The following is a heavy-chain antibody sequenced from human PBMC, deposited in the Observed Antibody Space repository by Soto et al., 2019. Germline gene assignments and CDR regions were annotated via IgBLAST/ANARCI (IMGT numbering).Heavy chain of an antibody. Sequence: QVQLVQSGAEVKKPGASVKVSCKASGYTFTSYGISWVRQAPEQGLEWMGWISAYNGNTNYAQKLQGRVTMTTDTSTSTAYMELRSLRSDDTAVYYCATPRSDFWSENWFDPWGQGTLVTVSS. V-gene: IGHV1-18*01. J-gene: IGHJ5*02. CDR2: ISAYNGNT. D-gene: IGHD3-3*01. CDR3: ATPRSDFWSENWFDP. CDR1: GYTFTSYG.